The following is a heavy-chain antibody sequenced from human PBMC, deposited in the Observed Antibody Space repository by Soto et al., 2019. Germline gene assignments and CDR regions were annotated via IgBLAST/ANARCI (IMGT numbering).Heavy chain of an antibody. CDR3: ARGRSYGYFSNWFDP. CDR1: GGTLSGNY. D-gene: IGHD3-16*01. J-gene: IGHJ5*02. Sequence: SETLSLTCAVYGGTLSGNYWSWIRQPPGKGLEWIGEINHSGSTNYNPSHKSRVTKSVDTSKNQFSLDMSSVTAADTAVYFCARGRSYGYFSNWFDPWGQGDLVTVSS. V-gene: IGHV4-34*01. CDR2: INHSGST.